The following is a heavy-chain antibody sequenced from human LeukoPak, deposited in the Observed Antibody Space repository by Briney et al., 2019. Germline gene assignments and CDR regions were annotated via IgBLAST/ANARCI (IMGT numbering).Heavy chain of an antibody. CDR1: GGSISSGGYS. CDR3: ARGGERSSTSCWGHYYYYYGMDV. D-gene: IGHD2-2*01. J-gene: IGHJ6*02. V-gene: IGHV4-30-2*01. CDR2: IYHSGST. Sequence: SESLSLTCAVSGGSISSGGYSWSWIRQPPGKGLEWIGYIYHSGSTYYNPSLKSRVTISVDRSKNQFSLKLSSVTAADTAVYYCARGGERSSTSCWGHYYYYYGMDVWGQGTTVTVSS.